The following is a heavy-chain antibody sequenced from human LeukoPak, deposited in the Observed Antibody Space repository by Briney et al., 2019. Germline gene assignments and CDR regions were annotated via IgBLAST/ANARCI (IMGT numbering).Heavy chain of an antibody. J-gene: IGHJ4*02. CDR2: MSTSGSS. D-gene: IGHD4-23*01. V-gene: IGHV4-4*07. Sequence: PSETLSLTCTVYGGSINRFYWSWIRQPAGKGLEWIGRMSTSGSSNDNPSLKSRVTMSVDTSKNQFSLKLSSVTAADTAVYYCAREVGMDYGGNYVDYWGQGTLVTVSS. CDR3: AREVGMDYGGNYVDY. CDR1: GGSINRFY.